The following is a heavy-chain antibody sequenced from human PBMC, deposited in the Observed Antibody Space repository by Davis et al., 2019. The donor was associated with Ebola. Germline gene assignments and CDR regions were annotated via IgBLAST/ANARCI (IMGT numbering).Heavy chain of an antibody. D-gene: IGHD3-3*01. CDR1: GGSVSSRDHY. J-gene: IGHJ4*02. CDR3: ARSAFGVVTPLDY. CDR2: IYNSGST. Sequence: MPGGSLRLSCTASGGSVSSRDHYWGWIRQPPGKGLEWIGHIYNSGSTYYNPSLSGRLTISVDTSKNQFSLKLSSVTAADTAVYYCARSAFGVVTPLDYWGQGTLVTVSA. V-gene: IGHV4-30-4*02.